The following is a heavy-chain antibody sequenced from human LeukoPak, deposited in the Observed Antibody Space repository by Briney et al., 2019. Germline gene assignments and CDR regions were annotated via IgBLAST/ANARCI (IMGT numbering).Heavy chain of an antibody. V-gene: IGHV3-48*04. Sequence: GGSLRLSCAASGFIFSNYNMNWVRQAPGKGLEWVSYISSSSSSKYYADSVKGRFTISRDNAKNSLYLQMNSLRAEDTAVYYCARRIYGRLGYFDYWGQGTLVTVSS. CDR3: ARRIYGRLGYFDY. CDR2: ISSSSSSK. J-gene: IGHJ4*02. D-gene: IGHD4-17*01. CDR1: GFIFSNYN.